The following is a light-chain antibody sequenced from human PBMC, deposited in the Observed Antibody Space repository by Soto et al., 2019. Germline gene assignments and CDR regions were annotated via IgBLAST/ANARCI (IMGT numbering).Light chain of an antibody. CDR2: GNN. Sequence: KRVTISCTGSSSNIGAGYDVHWYQQLPGTAPKLLIYGNNNRPSGVPDRFSGSKSATSASLAITGLQAEDEAEYYCQSYDSSLSGLYVFGTGTKVTVL. CDR3: QSYDSSLSGLYV. J-gene: IGLJ1*01. CDR1: SSNIGAGYD. V-gene: IGLV1-40*01.